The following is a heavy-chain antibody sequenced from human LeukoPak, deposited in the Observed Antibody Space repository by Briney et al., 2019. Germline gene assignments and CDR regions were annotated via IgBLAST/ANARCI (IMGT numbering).Heavy chain of an antibody. J-gene: IGHJ4*02. CDR2: INGDGIST. CDR1: GFTFSNYW. V-gene: IGHV3-74*01. D-gene: IGHD3-10*01. CDR3: AKPPMGLGFDY. Sequence: GGSLRLSCAASGFTFSNYWMHWVRQAPGKGLVWVSRINGDGISTGYADSVKGRFTISRDNSKNTLYLQMNSLRAEDTAVYYCAKPPMGLGFDYWGQGTLVTVSS.